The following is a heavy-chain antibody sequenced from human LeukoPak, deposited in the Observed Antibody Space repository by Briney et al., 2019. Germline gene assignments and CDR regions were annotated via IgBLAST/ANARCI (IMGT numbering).Heavy chain of an antibody. J-gene: IGHJ4*02. Sequence: SETLSLTCTVSGGSISSSSYYWGWIRQPPGKGLEWIGSIYYSGSTYYNPSLKSRVTISADTSKNQFSLKLSSVTAADTAVYYCARRAYGSGSYYLDYWGQGTLVTVSS. V-gene: IGHV4-39*01. CDR1: GGSISSSSYY. CDR3: ARRAYGSGSYYLDY. CDR2: IYYSGST. D-gene: IGHD3-10*01.